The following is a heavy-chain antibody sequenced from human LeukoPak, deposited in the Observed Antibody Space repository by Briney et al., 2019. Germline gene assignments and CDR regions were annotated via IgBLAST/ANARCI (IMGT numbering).Heavy chain of an antibody. V-gene: IGHV4-34*01. CDR2: INHSGST. J-gene: IGHJ4*02. D-gene: IGHD6-13*01. CDR1: GGSFSDYY. Sequence: PSETLSLTCAVYGGSFSDYYWSWIRQPPGKGLEWIGEINHSGSTNYNPSLKRRVTISVDTSRNQFSLELSSVTAADTAVYYCARLNLIGSSPVHHYDFWGQGTLVTVSS. CDR3: ARLNLIGSSPVHHYDF.